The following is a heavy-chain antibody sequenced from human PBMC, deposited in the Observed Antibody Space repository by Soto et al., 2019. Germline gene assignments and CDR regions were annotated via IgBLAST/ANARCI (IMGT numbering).Heavy chain of an antibody. D-gene: IGHD2-2*01. J-gene: IGHJ4*02. CDR1: GGTFSSYA. CDR3: AREGCSSTSCYGYFDY. CDR2: IIPIFGTA. V-gene: IGHV1-69*01. Sequence: QVQLVQSGAEVKKPGSSVKVSRKASGGTFSSYAISWVRQAPGQGLEWMGGIIPIFGTANYAQKFQGRVTITADESTSTAYMELSSLRSEDTAVYYCAREGCSSTSCYGYFDYWGQGTLVTVSS.